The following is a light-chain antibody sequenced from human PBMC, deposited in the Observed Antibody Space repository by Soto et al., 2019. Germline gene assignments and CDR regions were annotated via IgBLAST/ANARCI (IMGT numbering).Light chain of an antibody. CDR2: DVS. CDR3: SSYTSSSTVV. Sequence: QSALTQPASVSGSPGQSITISCTGTSSDVGGYNYVSWYQQHPGKAPKLMIYDVSNRPSGVSNRFSGSKSGNTASLIISGLQAEDEADYYCSSYTSSSTVVFGGGTKLPVL. CDR1: SSDVGGYNY. J-gene: IGLJ2*01. V-gene: IGLV2-14*01.